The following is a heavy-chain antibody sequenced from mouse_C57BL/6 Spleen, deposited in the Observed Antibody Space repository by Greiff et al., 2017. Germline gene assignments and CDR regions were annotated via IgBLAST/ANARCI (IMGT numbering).Heavy chain of an antibody. V-gene: IGHV1-55*01. CDR3: ARRGIYDYDVVAY. J-gene: IGHJ3*01. CDR2: IYPGSGST. Sequence: VKLQESGAELVKPGASVKMSCKASGYTFTSYWITWVKQRPGQGLEWIGDIYPGSGSTNYNEKFKSKATLTVDTSSSTAYMQLSSLTSEDSAVYYCARRGIYDYDVVAYWGQGTLVTVSA. CDR1: GYTFTSYW. D-gene: IGHD2-4*01.